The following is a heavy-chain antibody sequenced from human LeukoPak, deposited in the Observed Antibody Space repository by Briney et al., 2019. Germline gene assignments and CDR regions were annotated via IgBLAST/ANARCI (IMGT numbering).Heavy chain of an antibody. D-gene: IGHD4-17*01. CDR3: TRDQMTTVRGFDY. Sequence: PSETLSLTCTVSGGSISSSSYYWSWIRQPAGKGLEWIGRIYNSGTTTYNPSLKSRVTMSVDTSKNQFSLTLTSVTAADTAVYYCTRDQMTTVRGFDYWGQGALVTVSS. V-gene: IGHV4-61*02. CDR2: IYNSGTT. CDR1: GGSISSSSYY. J-gene: IGHJ4*02.